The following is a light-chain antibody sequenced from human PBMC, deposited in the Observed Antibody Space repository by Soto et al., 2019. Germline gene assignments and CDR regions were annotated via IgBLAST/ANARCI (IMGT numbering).Light chain of an antibody. CDR1: HSVNSH. V-gene: IGKV3-15*01. CDR2: AAS. J-gene: IGKJ4*01. Sequence: MMMTPSPATLSVSPVERVTLSCRTSHSVNSHVAWYQQRPGQAPRLLIYAASTRATGIPGRFSGSGSGTEFTLTISSLESEDFAVYYCQQRSAWPLTFGGGTKVDIK. CDR3: QQRSAWPLT.